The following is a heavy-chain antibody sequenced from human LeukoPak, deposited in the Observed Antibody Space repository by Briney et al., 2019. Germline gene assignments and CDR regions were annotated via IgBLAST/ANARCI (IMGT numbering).Heavy chain of an antibody. V-gene: IGHV3-30-3*01. J-gene: IGHJ4*02. Sequence: GGSLRLSCAASGFTFSSYAMHWVRQAPGKGLEWVAVISYDGSNKYYADSVKGRFTISRDNSKNTLYLQMNSLRVEDTAVYYCAKDWGNPRFDCWSQGTLVTVSS. D-gene: IGHD3-16*01. CDR2: ISYDGSNK. CDR3: AKDWGNPRFDC. CDR1: GFTFSSYA.